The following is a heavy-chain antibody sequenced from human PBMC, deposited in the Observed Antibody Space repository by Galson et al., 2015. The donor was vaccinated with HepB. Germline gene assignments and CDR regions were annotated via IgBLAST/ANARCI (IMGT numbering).Heavy chain of an antibody. CDR1: GFTFSSYA. J-gene: IGHJ6*02. Sequence: ALRLSCAASGFTFSSYAMHWVRQAPGKGLEWVAVISYDGSNKYYADSVKGRFTISRDNSKNTLYLQMNSLRAEDTAVYYCARDRVDTAMVTSYYGMDVWGQGTTVTVSS. CDR3: ARDRVDTAMVTSYYGMDV. CDR2: ISYDGSNK. V-gene: IGHV3-30*04. D-gene: IGHD5-18*01.